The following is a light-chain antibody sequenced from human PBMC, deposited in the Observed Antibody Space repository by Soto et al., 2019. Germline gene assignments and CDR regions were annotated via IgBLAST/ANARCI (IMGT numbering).Light chain of an antibody. Sequence: EIVLTQSPGTLSLSPGERATLSCRASQSVSSSYLAWYQQKPGQAPRLLIYGASSRTTGIPVSFSSSRSGTDFTLTISRLEPDDFAVYYCQQYGSSLLTFGGGTKVEIK. CDR1: QSVSSSY. CDR3: QQYGSSLLT. CDR2: GAS. J-gene: IGKJ4*01. V-gene: IGKV3-20*01.